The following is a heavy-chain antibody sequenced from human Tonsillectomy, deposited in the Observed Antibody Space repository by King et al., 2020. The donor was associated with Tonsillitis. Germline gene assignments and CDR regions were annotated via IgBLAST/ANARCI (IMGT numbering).Heavy chain of an antibody. J-gene: IGHJ3*02. D-gene: IGHD3-10*01. CDR2: IIPIFGTA. Sequence: VQLVQSGAEVKKPGSSVKVSCKASGGTFSSYAIGWVRQAPGQGLEWMGGIIPIFGTANYAQKFQGRVTITADESTSTAYMELSSLRSEDTAVYYCASPVNRGAGEPFDIWGQGTMVTVSS. CDR1: GGTFSSYA. CDR3: ASPVNRGAGEPFDI. V-gene: IGHV1-69*01.